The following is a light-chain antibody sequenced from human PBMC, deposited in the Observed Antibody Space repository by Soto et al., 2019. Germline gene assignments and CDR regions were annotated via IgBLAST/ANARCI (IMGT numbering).Light chain of an antibody. CDR1: QSVSSSY. J-gene: IGKJ4*01. V-gene: IGKV3-20*01. Sequence: EIVLTQSPGTLSLSPCERATLSCSASQSVSSSYLAWYQQKPGQAPRLLIYGASSRATGIPDRFSGSGSGTDFTLTISRLEPEDFAVYYCQQYGSSPRTFGGGTKVDIK. CDR3: QQYGSSPRT. CDR2: GAS.